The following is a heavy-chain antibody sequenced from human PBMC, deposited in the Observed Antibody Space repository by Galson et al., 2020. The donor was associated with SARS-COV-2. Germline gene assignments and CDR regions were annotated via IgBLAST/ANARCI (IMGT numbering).Heavy chain of an antibody. Sequence: GESLKISCAASGFTFNSYAMGWVRQAPGTGLEWVSSISGHSENTYYADSVKGRFTISRDNSKNTLSLQMHSLRAEDTAIYYCSNSWSYCGGDCYTYHFDYWGQGTLVTVSS. J-gene: IGHJ4*02. V-gene: IGHV3-23*01. CDR3: SNSWSYCGGDCYTYHFDY. CDR2: ISGHSENT. CDR1: GFTFNSYA. D-gene: IGHD2-21*01.